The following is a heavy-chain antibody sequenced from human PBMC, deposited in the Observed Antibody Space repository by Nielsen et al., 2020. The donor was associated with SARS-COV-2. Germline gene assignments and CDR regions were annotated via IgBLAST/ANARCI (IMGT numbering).Heavy chain of an antibody. V-gene: IGHV1-18*01. CDR3: ARDPAVAGDAVAAGGGATAPGVAFDI. D-gene: IGHD6-19*01. CDR2: ISAYNGNT. Sequence: ASVKVSCKASGYTFTSYGISWVRQAPGQGLEWMGWISAYNGNTNYAQKLQGRVTMTTDTSTSTAYMELRSLRSDDTAVYYCARDPAVAGDAVAAGGGATAPGVAFDIWGQGTMVTVSS. J-gene: IGHJ3*02. CDR1: GYTFTSYG.